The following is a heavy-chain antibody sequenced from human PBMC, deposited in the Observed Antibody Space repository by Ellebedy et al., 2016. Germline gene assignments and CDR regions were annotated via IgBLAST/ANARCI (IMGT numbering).Heavy chain of an antibody. CDR3: AKSAKSIAVAVVGVDV. CDR2: ISGSGGST. CDR1: GSTFSSYA. D-gene: IGHD6-19*01. J-gene: IGHJ6*02. V-gene: IGHV3-23*01. Sequence: GESLKISXAASGSTFSSYAMSWVRQAPGKGLEWVSAISGSGGSTYYADSVKGRFTISRDNSKNTLYLQMNSLRAEDTAVYYCAKSAKSIAVAVVGVDVWGQGTTVTVSS.